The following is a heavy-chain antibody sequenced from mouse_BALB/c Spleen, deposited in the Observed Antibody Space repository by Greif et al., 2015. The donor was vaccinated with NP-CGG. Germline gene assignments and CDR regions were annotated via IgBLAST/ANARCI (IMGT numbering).Heavy chain of an antibody. D-gene: IGHD2-4*01. CDR2: IWAGGST. Sequence: VQVVESGPGLVAPSQSLSITCTVSGFSLTSYGVHWVRRPPGKGLEWLGVIWAGGSTNYNSALMSRLSISKDNSKSQVFLKMNSLQTDDTAMYYCARDRGLRHGFAYWGQGTLVTVSA. CDR3: ARDRGLRHGFAY. J-gene: IGHJ3*01. V-gene: IGHV2-9*02. CDR1: GFSLTSYG.